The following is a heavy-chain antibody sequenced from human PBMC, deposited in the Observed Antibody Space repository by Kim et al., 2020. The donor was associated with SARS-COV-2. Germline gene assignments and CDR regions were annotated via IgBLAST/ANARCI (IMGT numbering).Heavy chain of an antibody. Sequence: SETLSLTCTVSGGSISTYDWSWIRQSPGKGLEWIGYIYYNGRTNYNPSLKSRVTISVDTSKNQLSLKLNSVTVMDTAVYFCARGSSWYAYWGQGTLVTVSS. CDR3: ARGSSWYAY. CDR2: IYYNGRT. V-gene: IGHV4-59*01. J-gene: IGHJ4*02. CDR1: GGSISTYD. D-gene: IGHD6-13*01.